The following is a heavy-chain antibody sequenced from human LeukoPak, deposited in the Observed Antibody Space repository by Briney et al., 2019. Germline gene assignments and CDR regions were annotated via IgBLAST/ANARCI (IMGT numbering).Heavy chain of an antibody. CDR2: ISVYNSNT. J-gene: IGHJ3*02. CDR1: GYTFTIYG. D-gene: IGHD2-2*01. Sequence: ASVTVSFTGAGYTFTIYGISWGRQAPGQGMGWVGWISVYNSNTNYAQKLQGIVTMTTDTSTSTAYIELRSLRSDDTAVYYCASGFVVVPAAKQNAFDIWGQGTMVTVSS. CDR3: ASGFVVVPAAKQNAFDI. V-gene: IGHV1-18*01.